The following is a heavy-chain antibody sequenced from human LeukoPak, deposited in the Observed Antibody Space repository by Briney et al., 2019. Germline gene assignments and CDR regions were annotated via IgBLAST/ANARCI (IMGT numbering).Heavy chain of an antibody. D-gene: IGHD6-19*01. J-gene: IGHJ4*02. V-gene: IGHV4-39*01. CDR2: IYYSGST. Sequence: KSSETLSLTCTVSGGSISSSPYYWGWIRQPPGKGLEWIGNIYYSGSTFYNPSLETRVTISVDTSKNQFSLKLTSVTAADTAVYYCARHASVDGNWPRPLDYWGQGSLVTVSS. CDR1: GGSISSSPYY. CDR3: ARHASVDGNWPRPLDY.